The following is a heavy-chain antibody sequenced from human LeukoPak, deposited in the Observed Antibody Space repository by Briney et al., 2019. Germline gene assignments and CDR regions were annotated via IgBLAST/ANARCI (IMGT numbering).Heavy chain of an antibody. CDR2: INPNSGGT. CDR1: GYTFTGYY. CDR3: VRSDDSSGYYWYYFDY. J-gene: IGHJ4*02. V-gene: IGHV1-2*02. D-gene: IGHD3-22*01. Sequence: EASVKVSCKASGYTFTGYYMHWVRQAPGQGLEWMGWINPNSGGTNYAQKFQGRVTMTRDTSISTAYMELSRLRSDDTAVYYCVRSDDSSGYYWYYFDYWGQGTLVTVSS.